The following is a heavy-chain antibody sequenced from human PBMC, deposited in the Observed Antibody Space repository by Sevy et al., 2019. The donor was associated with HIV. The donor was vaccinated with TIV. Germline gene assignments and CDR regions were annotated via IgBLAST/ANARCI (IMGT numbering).Heavy chain of an antibody. D-gene: IGHD2-2*02. J-gene: IGHJ6*02. Sequence: GGSLRLSCAASGFTFSRNAMSWVRQAPGKGLEWASGITGSGGSTYYADSVKGRFTISRDNSKNTLYLQMNSLRVEDTAVYYCAKVGDCSSTSCYSIYDGMDVWGQGTTVTVSS. V-gene: IGHV3-23*01. CDR2: ITGSGGST. CDR3: AKVGDCSSTSCYSIYDGMDV. CDR1: GFTFSRNA.